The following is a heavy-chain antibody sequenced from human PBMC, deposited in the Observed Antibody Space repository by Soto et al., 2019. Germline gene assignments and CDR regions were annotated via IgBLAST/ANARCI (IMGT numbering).Heavy chain of an antibody. J-gene: IGHJ5*02. CDR1: GGSISSGGYY. V-gene: IGHV4-61*08. CDR2: IYYSGST. Sequence: QVQLQESGPGLVKPSQTLSLTCTVSGGSISSGGYYWSWIRQPPGKGLEWIGYIYYSGSTNYNPSLKSRVTISVDTSKNQFSLKLSSVTAADTAVYYCARGARSGWQFDWFDPWGQGTLVTVSS. D-gene: IGHD6-19*01. CDR3: ARGARSGWQFDWFDP.